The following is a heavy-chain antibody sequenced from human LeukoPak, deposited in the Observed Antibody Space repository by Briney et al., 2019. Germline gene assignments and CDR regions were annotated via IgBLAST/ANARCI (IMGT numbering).Heavy chain of an antibody. Sequence: SETLSLTCAVSGGSISSGGYSWSWIRHPPGKGLEWIGEINHSGSTNYNPSLKSRVTISVDTSKNQFSLKLSSVTAADTAVYYCARCGLEWVTTVEYFDYWGQGTLVTVSS. CDR1: GGSISSGGYS. CDR2: INHSGST. CDR3: ARCGLEWVTTVEYFDY. D-gene: IGHD4-17*01. J-gene: IGHJ4*02. V-gene: IGHV4-34*01.